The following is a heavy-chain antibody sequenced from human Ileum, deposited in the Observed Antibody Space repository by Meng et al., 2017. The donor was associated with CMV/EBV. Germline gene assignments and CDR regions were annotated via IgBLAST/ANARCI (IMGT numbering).Heavy chain of an antibody. CDR2: INPNTGGT. Sequence: SCKASGYPFTVYFIEWMRQAPGQGFEWMGWINPNTGGTFYAQKFQGRVTMTRDTSINTAYMELSSLTSDDTAVYYCARGYGDFAYDPWGQGTLVTVSS. V-gene: IGHV1-2*02. CDR1: GYPFTVYF. D-gene: IGHD4-17*01. CDR3: ARGYGDFAYDP. J-gene: IGHJ5*02.